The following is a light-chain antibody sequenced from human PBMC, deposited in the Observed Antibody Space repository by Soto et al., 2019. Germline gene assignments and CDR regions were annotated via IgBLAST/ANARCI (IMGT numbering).Light chain of an antibody. J-gene: IGKJ1*01. V-gene: IGKV1-5*03. Sequence: DIQMTQSPSTLSGSVGDRVTITCRASQTISSWLAWYQQKPGKAPKLLIYKASTLKSGVPSRFSGSGSGTEFTLTISSLQPDHFATYYCQHYNSYSEAFGQRTKV. CDR2: KAS. CDR3: QHYNSYSEA. CDR1: QTISSW.